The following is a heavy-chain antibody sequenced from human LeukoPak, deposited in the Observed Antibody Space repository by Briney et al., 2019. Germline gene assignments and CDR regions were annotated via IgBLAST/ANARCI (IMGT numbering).Heavy chain of an antibody. J-gene: IGHJ6*02. Sequence: GGSLRLSCAASGFTFSSYWMHWVRQAPGKGLVWVSRINSDGSSTSYADSVKGRFTISRDNAKNTLYLQMNSLRAEDTAVYYCARWGSTYYDILTGYYSMDVWGQGTTVTVSS. V-gene: IGHV3-74*01. CDR2: INSDGSST. D-gene: IGHD3-9*01. CDR3: ARWGSTYYDILTGYYSMDV. CDR1: GFTFSSYW.